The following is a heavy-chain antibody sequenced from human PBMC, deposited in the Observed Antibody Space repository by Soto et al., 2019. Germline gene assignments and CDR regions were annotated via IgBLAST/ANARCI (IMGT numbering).Heavy chain of an antibody. D-gene: IGHD6-13*01. CDR1: GYTFTSYY. Sequence: ASVKVSCKASGYTFTSYYMHWVRQAPGQGLEWMGRLNPCNGNTSYAQKLQGRVTMTTDTATSTAYMELRSLRSDDTAVYYCARVKYSSRWYNWFDPWGQGTLVTVSS. J-gene: IGHJ5*02. CDR2: LNPCNGNT. CDR3: ARVKYSSRWYNWFDP. V-gene: IGHV1-46*01.